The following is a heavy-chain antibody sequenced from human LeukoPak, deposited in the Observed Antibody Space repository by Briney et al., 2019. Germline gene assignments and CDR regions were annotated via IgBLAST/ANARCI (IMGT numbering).Heavy chain of an antibody. D-gene: IGHD5-18*01. CDR3: ARDGGGYGYGMGNFDY. CDR2: ISGYNGKT. V-gene: IGHV1-18*01. Sequence: ASVTVSCKASGYTFNTYGITWVRQAPGQGLEWMGWISGYNGKTKYAQKLQDRVTMTTDTSTTTAYMELRSLRSDDTAVYYCARDGGGYGYGMGNFDYWGQGTLVTVSS. CDR1: GYTFNTYG. J-gene: IGHJ4*02.